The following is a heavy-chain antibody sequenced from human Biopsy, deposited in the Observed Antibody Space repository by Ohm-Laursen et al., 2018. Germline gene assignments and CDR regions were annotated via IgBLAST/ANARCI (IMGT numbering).Heavy chain of an antibody. CDR1: GGSISSDY. CDR2: IYYSGRT. Sequence: SDTLSLTCTVSGGSISSDYWSWIRQTPGKGLEWIGYIYYSGRTQYNPSLKSRVTISVDRSKNQFSLRLNSVTAADTAVYYCARATNSTGWPYYYFYGMDVWGQGTTVTVSS. CDR3: ARATNSTGWPYYYFYGMDV. J-gene: IGHJ6*02. V-gene: IGHV4-59*07. D-gene: IGHD2/OR15-2a*01.